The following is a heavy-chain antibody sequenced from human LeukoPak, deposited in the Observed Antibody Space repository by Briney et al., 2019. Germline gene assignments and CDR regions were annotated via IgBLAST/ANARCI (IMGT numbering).Heavy chain of an antibody. CDR1: GFPFSSYA. CDR3: AKDRLAWGLESYVHDSSGCDFDY. D-gene: IGHD3-22*01. J-gene: IGHJ4*02. CDR2: ISGSGGNT. Sequence: GGSLRLSCAASGFPFSSYAMSWVRQAPGKGLEWVSGISGSGGNTYHAESVKGRFTISRDNSKNTLYLQMNSLRAEDTAIYYCAKDRLAWGLESYVHDSSGCDFDYWGQGTLVTVSS. V-gene: IGHV3-23*01.